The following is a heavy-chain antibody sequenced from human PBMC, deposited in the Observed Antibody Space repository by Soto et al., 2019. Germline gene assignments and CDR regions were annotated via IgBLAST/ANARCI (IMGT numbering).Heavy chain of an antibody. D-gene: IGHD3-10*01. CDR1: GFTFSSYS. J-gene: IGHJ4*02. V-gene: IGHV3-48*02. CDR3: ARHRNYYGSGSYYISPSEPPDY. Sequence: GGSLRLSCAASGFTFSSYSMNWVRQAPGKGLEWVSYISSSSSTIYYADSVKGRFTISRDNAKNSLYLQMNSLRDEDTAVYYCARHRNYYGSGSYYISPSEPPDYWGQGTLVTVSS. CDR2: ISSSSSTI.